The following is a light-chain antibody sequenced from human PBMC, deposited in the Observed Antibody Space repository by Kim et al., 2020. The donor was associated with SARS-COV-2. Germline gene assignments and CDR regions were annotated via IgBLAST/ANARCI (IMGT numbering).Light chain of an antibody. CDR2: YAS. CDR3: HQSSSLPIT. J-gene: IGKJ5*01. CDR1: QDVGTS. Sequence: VSRKEKGTITCRASQDVGTSLHWYQQKPDQSPKLLIKYASQSFSGVPSRFSGSGSGTDFTLTINSLEAEDAATYYCHQSSSLPITFGQGTRLEIK. V-gene: IGKV6-21*01.